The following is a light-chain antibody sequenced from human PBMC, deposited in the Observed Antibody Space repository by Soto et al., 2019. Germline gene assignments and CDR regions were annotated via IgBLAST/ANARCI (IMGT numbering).Light chain of an antibody. V-gene: IGLV2-14*01. Sequence: QSALTQPASVSGSPGQSITISCTGASSDVGDYDYASWYQQYAGKAPKMMIYEVSNRPSGVSNRFSGSKSGNTASLTISGVQAEDEADYYCSSYRSSNTLLFGGGTKLTVL. CDR3: SSYRSSNTLL. CDR2: EVS. J-gene: IGLJ2*01. CDR1: SSDVGDYDY.